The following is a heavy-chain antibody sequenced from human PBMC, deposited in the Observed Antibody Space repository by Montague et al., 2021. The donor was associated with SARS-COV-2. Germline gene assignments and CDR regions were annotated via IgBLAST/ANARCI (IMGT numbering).Heavy chain of an antibody. J-gene: IGHJ6*03. D-gene: IGHD3-3*01. CDR3: ARDPLLTIFGSYYYYYMDV. CDR2: LSYDGSNK. Sequence: SLRLSCAASGFTFSSYAMHWVRQAPGKGLEWVAVLSYDGSNKYYVDSVKGRFTISRDNSKNTLFLQMNSLRAEDTAVYYCARDPLLTIFGSYYYYYMDVWGKGTTVPVSS. CDR1: GFTFSSYA. V-gene: IGHV3-30*04.